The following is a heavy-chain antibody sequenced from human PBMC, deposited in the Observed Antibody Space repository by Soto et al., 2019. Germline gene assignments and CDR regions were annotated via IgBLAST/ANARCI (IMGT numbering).Heavy chain of an antibody. D-gene: IGHD3-22*01. J-gene: IGHJ5*02. V-gene: IGHV1-3*01. CDR2: INAGNGNT. CDR1: GYSFTSYL. CDR3: ARGGGYDSSGYLLA. Sequence: ASVTVSCKASGYSFTSYLMHWGSNDPGQRLEWMGWINAGNGNTKYSQKFQGRVTITRDTSASTAYMELSSLRSEDTAVYYCARGGGYDSSGYLLAWGQGTLVTVSS.